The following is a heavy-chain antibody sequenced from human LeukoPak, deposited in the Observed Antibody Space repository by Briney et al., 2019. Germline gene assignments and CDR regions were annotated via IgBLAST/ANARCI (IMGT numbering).Heavy chain of an antibody. CDR3: TTDHVVVVAATGRGDY. Sequence: GGSLRLSCAASGFTFSNAWMSWVRQAPGKGLEWVGRIKSKTDGGTPDYAAPVKGRFTISRDDSKNTLYLQMNSLKTEDTAVYYCTTDHVVVVAATGRGDYWGQGTLVTVSS. CDR1: GFTFSNAW. D-gene: IGHD2-15*01. CDR2: IKSKTDGGTP. V-gene: IGHV3-15*01. J-gene: IGHJ4*02.